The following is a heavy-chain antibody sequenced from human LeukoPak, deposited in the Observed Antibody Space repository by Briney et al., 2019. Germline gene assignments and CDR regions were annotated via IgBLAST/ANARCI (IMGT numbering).Heavy chain of an antibody. D-gene: IGHD6-19*01. CDR1: GFTFSSYS. Sequence: GGSLRLSCAASGFTFSSYSMNWVRQAPGKGLEWVSYISSSSSTIYYADSVKGRFTISRDNAKNSLYLQMNSLRAEDTAVYYCARDSSGWYSHAFDIWGQGTMVTVSS. CDR2: ISSSSSTI. V-gene: IGHV3-48*04. J-gene: IGHJ3*02. CDR3: ARDSSGWYSHAFDI.